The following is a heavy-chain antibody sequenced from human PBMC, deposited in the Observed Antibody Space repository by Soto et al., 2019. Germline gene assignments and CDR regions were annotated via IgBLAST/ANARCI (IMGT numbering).Heavy chain of an antibody. CDR2: ISYDGSNK. J-gene: IGHJ5*02. V-gene: IGHV3-30*18. CDR3: AKDSHYISGGYGGFDP. Sequence: QVQLVESGGGVVQPGRSLRLSCAASGFNFRNYGMHWIRQTPGKGLEWVAVISYDGSNKYYTDSVQGRFTISRDNSKNTLYLQMNSLRAEDTAVYYCAKDSHYISGGYGGFDPWGQGTLVTVSS. D-gene: IGHD3-10*01. CDR1: GFNFRNYG.